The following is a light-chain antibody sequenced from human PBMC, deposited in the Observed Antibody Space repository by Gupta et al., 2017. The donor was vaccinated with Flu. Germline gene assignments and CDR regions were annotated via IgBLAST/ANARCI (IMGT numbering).Light chain of an antibody. J-gene: IGKJ1*01. Sequence: TPLSLSQEEAATPYCSGSRGGSSYLAWYQQKPGQAPRLLIYGASNRATGIPDRFSGSGSGTDFTLTISRLEPEDFAVYYCQQRSNWPPHTFGQGTKLEIK. CDR3: QQRSNWPPHT. V-gene: IGKV3-11*01. CDR1: RGGSSY. CDR2: GAS.